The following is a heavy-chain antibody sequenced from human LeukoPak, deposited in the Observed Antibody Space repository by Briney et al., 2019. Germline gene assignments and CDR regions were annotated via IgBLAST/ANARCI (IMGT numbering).Heavy chain of an antibody. J-gene: IGHJ3*02. CDR1: GFTFSSYW. V-gene: IGHV3-74*01. CDR3: ARAYYDILTGYSEDAFDI. CDR2: INSDGSST. D-gene: IGHD3-9*01. Sequence: PGGSLRLSCADSGFTFSSYWMHWVRQAPGKGLVWVSRINSDGSSTSYADSVKGRFTISRDNAKNTLYLQMNSLRAEDTAVYYCARAYYDILTGYSEDAFDIWGQGTMVTVSS.